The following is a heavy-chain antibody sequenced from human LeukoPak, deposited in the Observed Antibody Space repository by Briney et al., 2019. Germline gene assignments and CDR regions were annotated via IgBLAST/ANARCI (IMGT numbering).Heavy chain of an antibody. D-gene: IGHD5-24*01. CDR1: GGTFSSYA. CDR3: ARDRRDGYNFYYFDY. CDR2: IIPIFGTA. V-gene: IGHV1-69*01. J-gene: IGHJ4*02. Sequence: GSSVKVSCKASGGTFSSYAISWVRQPPGQGLEWMGGIIPIFGTANYAQKFQGRVTITADESTSTAYMELSSLRSEDTAVYYCARDRRDGYNFYYFDYWGQGTLVTVSS.